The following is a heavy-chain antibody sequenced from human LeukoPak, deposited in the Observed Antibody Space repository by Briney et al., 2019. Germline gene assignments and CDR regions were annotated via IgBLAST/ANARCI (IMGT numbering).Heavy chain of an antibody. CDR2: STWNSGKK. J-gene: IGHJ6*03. CDR3: AKEATDYDFWSGYYTYYYYYYMDV. Sequence: GGSLRLSCAASGFSFDDFAMHWVRQAPGKGLEWVSGSTWNSGKKVYADSVKGRFNISRDNAKNSLYLQMNSLRAEDKAVYYCAKEATDYDFWSGYYTYYYYYYMDVWGKGTTVTVSS. V-gene: IGHV3-9*01. CDR1: GFSFDDFA. D-gene: IGHD3-3*01.